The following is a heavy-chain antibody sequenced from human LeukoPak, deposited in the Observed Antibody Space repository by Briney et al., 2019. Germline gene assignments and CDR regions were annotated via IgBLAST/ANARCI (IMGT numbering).Heavy chain of an antibody. D-gene: IGHD3-22*01. CDR1: GYTFTDYY. J-gene: IGHJ4*02. CDR3: ARAYDGSGNLDY. Sequence: ASVKVSCKGSGYTFTDYYMHWVRQAPGQGLEWMGWIYPNRGGANYAQKFQGRVTMTRDTSINTAYMELSRLRSDDTAVYYCARAYDGSGNLDYWGQGTLVTVSS. CDR2: IYPNRGGA. V-gene: IGHV1-2*02.